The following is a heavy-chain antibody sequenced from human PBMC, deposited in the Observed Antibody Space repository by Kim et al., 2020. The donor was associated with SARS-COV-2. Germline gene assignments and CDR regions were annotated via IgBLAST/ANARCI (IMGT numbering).Heavy chain of an antibody. CDR3: VNGLTGISSRWYFALSDY. V-gene: IGHV3-64D*09. J-gene: IGHJ4*02. D-gene: IGHD6-13*01. CDR1: GFTFSSYA. CDR2: ISSNGGST. Sequence: GGSLRLSCSASGFTFSSYAMHWVRQAPGKGLEYVSAISSNGGSTYYADSVKGRFNISRDNSKNTLYLQMSSLRAEDTAVYYCVNGLTGISSRWYFALSDYWGQGTLVTVSS.